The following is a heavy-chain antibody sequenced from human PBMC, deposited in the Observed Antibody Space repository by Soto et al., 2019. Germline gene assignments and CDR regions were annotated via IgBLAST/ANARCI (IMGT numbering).Heavy chain of an antibody. D-gene: IGHD3-10*01. CDR2: IYHSGST. CDR1: GGSISSGGYS. Sequence: PSGTLSITCAVSGGSISSGGYSWSWIRQPPGKGLECIGYIYHSGSTYYNPSLKSRVTISVDRSKNQFSLKLSSVTAADTAVYYCARGLLNNWFDPWGHGTLVTVSS. V-gene: IGHV4-30-2*01. J-gene: IGHJ5*02. CDR3: ARGLLNNWFDP.